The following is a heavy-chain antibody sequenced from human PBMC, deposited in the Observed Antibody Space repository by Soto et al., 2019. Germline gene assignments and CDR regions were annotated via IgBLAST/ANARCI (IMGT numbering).Heavy chain of an antibody. D-gene: IGHD1-20*01. CDR1: GGTFSSYA. Sequence: SVKVSCKASGGTFSSYAISWVRQAPGQGLERMGGIIPIFGTANYAQKFQGRVTITADESTSTAYMELSSLRSEDTAVYYCARTGHNWNRAYYYYYGMDVWGQGTTVTVSS. V-gene: IGHV1-69*13. CDR2: IIPIFGTA. CDR3: ARTGHNWNRAYYYYYGMDV. J-gene: IGHJ6*02.